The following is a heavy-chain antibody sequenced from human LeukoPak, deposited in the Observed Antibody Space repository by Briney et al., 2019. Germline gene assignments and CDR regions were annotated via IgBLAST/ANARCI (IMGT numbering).Heavy chain of an antibody. Sequence: SGTLTLTCAVSGGSISSSNWWSWVRQPPGKGLEWIGEIYHSGSTNYNPSLKSRVTISVDKSKNQFSLKLRSVTAADTAVYYCAREKEPRWLQLLDYWGQGTLVTVSS. CDR1: GGSISSSNW. D-gene: IGHD5-24*01. J-gene: IGHJ4*02. CDR2: IYHSGST. V-gene: IGHV4-4*02. CDR3: AREKEPRWLQLLDY.